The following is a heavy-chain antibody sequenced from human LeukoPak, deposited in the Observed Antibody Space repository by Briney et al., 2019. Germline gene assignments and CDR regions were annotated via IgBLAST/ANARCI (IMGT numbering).Heavy chain of an antibody. D-gene: IGHD6-19*01. J-gene: IGHJ4*02. CDR2: ISHGGDSA. V-gene: IGHV3-23*01. CDR3: AKGRSGWYEGLDY. CDR1: GFTFSTYA. Sequence: GGSLRLSCTASGFTFSTYAMTWVREAPGKGLEWVSVISHGGDSAWYADSVKGRFTISRDNSKSTLFLQMNSLRADDTAIYYCAKGRSGWYEGLDYWGQGILVTVSS.